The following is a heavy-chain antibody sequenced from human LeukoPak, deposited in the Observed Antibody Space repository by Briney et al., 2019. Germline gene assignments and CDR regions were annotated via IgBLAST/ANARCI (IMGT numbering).Heavy chain of an antibody. V-gene: IGHV4-59*01. Sequence: SETLSLTCTVSGGSISSYYWSWIRQPPGKVLESIGYIYYSGSSMYNPSLKSRVTISVDAYKKQFSLKLRSVTAADTAVYYCAKDRSKKVVVAATSLDYWGHGILVTVSS. D-gene: IGHD2-15*01. J-gene: IGHJ4*01. CDR1: GGSISSYY. CDR3: AKDRSKKVVVAATSLDY. CDR2: IYYSGSS.